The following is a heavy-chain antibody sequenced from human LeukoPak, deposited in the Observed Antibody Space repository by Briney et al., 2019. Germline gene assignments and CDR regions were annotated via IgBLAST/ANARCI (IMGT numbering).Heavy chain of an antibody. Sequence: SETLSLTCTVSGGSISSYYWSWIRQPAGKGLEWIGRLYTSGSTNYNPSLKSRVTMSVDTSKNQFSLKLSSVTAADTAVYYCARDVKWELVRWFDPWGQGTLVTVSS. CDR2: LYTSGST. J-gene: IGHJ5*02. V-gene: IGHV4-4*07. CDR1: GGSISSYY. CDR3: ARDVKWELVRWFDP. D-gene: IGHD1-26*01.